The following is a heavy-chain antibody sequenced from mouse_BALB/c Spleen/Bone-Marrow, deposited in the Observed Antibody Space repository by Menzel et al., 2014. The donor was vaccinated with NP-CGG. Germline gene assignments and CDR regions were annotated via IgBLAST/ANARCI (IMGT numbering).Heavy chain of an antibody. V-gene: IGHV5-9*02. CDR3: ARHPYYGNYPAWFAY. D-gene: IGHD2-10*01. CDR1: GFAFSSYD. J-gene: IGHJ3*01. CDR2: ISSGGSYT. Sequence: VQLKQSGGGLVKPGGSLKLSCAASGFAFSSYDMSWVRQTPEKRLEWVATISSGGSYTYYPDSVKGRFTISRDNARNTLYLQMSSLRSEDTALYYCARHPYYGNYPAWFAYWGQRTLVTVSA.